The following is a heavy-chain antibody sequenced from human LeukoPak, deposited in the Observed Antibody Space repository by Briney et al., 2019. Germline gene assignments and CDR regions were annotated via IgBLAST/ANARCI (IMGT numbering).Heavy chain of an antibody. V-gene: IGHV4-61*01. D-gene: IGHD6-25*01. CDR3: ARGGASSEWFDP. CDR1: GGSVSSGSYY. CDR2: IHSSGTT. Sequence: SETLSLTCTVSGGSVSSGSYYWSWIRQPPGKGLEWIAFIHSSGTTNYNPSLKSRVSISVDTSNNQFSLSVNSVTAADTAVYYCARGGASSEWFDPWGQGTLVTVSS. J-gene: IGHJ5*02.